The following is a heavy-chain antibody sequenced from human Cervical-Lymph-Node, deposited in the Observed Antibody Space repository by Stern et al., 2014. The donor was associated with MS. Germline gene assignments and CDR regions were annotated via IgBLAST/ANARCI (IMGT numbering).Heavy chain of an antibody. CDR1: GYTFTSYG. V-gene: IGHV1-18*01. CDR3: ARGLLGSENAFDI. J-gene: IGHJ3*02. CDR2: ISAYNGNT. D-gene: IGHD2-15*01. Sequence: VQLVESGAEVKKPGASEKVSCKASGYTFTSYGISWVRQAPGQGLEWMGWISAYNGNTNYAQKLTGRVAMTTDPSTSTAYKELRSLRSDDTAVYYCARGLLGSENAFDIWGQGTMVTVSS.